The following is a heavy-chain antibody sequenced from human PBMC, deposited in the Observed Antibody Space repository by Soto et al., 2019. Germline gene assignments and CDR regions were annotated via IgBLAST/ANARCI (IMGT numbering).Heavy chain of an antibody. V-gene: IGHV3-21*01. CDR1: GFTFSSYS. CDR2: ISSSSSYI. CDR3: ARDYIVGKGYFDY. D-gene: IGHD1-26*01. Sequence: GGSLRLSCAASGFTFSSYSMNWVRQAPGKGLEWVSSISSSSSYIYYADSVKGRFTISRDNAKNSLYLQMNSLRAEDTAVYYCARDYIVGKGYFDYWGQGTLVTVSS. J-gene: IGHJ4*02.